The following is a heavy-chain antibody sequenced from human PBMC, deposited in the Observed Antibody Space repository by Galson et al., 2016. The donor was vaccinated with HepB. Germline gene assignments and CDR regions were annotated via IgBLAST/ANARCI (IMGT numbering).Heavy chain of an antibody. CDR1: GYSFTSYD. Sequence: SVKVSCKASGYSFTSYDINWVRQATGQGLEWMGWMNPNNGDTNYAQKFQGRVSMTRDTSIRTAYMELSRLRFDDTVVYYCARGGPGVYDYPDYWGQGTLVTVSS. J-gene: IGHJ4*02. V-gene: IGHV1-2*02. CDR3: ARGGPGVYDYPDY. D-gene: IGHD3-16*01. CDR2: MNPNNGDT.